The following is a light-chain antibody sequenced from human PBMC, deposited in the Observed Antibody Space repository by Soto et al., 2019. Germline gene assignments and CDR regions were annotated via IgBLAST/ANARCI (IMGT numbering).Light chain of an antibody. CDR1: RSDIGAYDH. V-gene: IGLV2-14*01. CDR3: ISYTVSRSYV. CDR2: SVS. J-gene: IGLJ1*01. Sequence: QSVLTPPASVSGSPGQSITISCSGTRSDIGAYDHVAWFQQFPGKTPKLVIYSVSNRPSGVSYRFSGSKSGNTASLTVSGLQADDEADYYCISYTVSRSYVFGPGTKLTV.